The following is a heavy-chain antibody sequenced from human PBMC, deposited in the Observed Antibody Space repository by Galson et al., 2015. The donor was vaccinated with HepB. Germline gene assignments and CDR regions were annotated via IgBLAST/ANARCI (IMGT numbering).Heavy chain of an antibody. V-gene: IGHV1-18*04. CDR1: GYTFTSYG. Sequence: SVKVSCKASGYTFTSYGISWVRQAPGQGLKWMGWISAYNGNTNYAQKLQGRVTMTTDTSTSTAYMELRSLRSDDTAVYYCARSGSSWYGRFYYGMDVWGQGTTVTVSS. CDR2: ISAYNGNT. D-gene: IGHD6-13*01. J-gene: IGHJ6*02. CDR3: ARSGSSWYGRFYYGMDV.